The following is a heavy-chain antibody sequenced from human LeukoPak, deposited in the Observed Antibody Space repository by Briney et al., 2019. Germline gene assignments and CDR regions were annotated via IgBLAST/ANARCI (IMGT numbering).Heavy chain of an antibody. Sequence: ASVKVSCKASGYTFTSYGISWVRQAPGQGLEWMGWISTYNGNTNYAQKLQGRVTMTTDTSTSTAYMELRSLRSDDTAVYYCARDLSAYYDSSGYSHFDYWGQGTLVTASS. V-gene: IGHV1-18*01. CDR3: ARDLSAYYDSSGYSHFDY. CDR2: ISTYNGNT. D-gene: IGHD3-22*01. CDR1: GYTFTSYG. J-gene: IGHJ4*02.